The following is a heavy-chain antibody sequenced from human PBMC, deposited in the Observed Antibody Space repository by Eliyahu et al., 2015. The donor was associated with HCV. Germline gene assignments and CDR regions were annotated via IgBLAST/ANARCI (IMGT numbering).Heavy chain of an antibody. CDR1: GGSIXSGGYY. V-gene: IGHV4-31*03. D-gene: IGHD3-10*01. CDR3: AREPFYGSGMHYYFDY. J-gene: IGHJ4*02. Sequence: QVQLQESGPGLVKPXQTLSLTCTVXGGSIXSGGYYWSWIRQHPGKGLEWIGYIYYSGSTYYNPSLKSRVTISVDTSKNQFSLKLSSVTAADTAVYYCAREPFYGSGMHYYFDYWGQGTLVTVSS. CDR2: IYYSGST.